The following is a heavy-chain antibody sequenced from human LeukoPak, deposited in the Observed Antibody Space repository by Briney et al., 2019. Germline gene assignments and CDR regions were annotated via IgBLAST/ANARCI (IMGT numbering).Heavy chain of an antibody. V-gene: IGHV7-4-1*02. D-gene: IGHD3-10*01. CDR2: INPNTGNP. CDR1: GYTFTSYA. J-gene: IGHJ6*03. Sequence: ASVKVSCKASGYTFTSYAMNWVRQAPGQGLEWMGWINPNTGNPTYAQGFTGRFVFSLDTSVSTAYLQISSLKAEDTAVYYCARDGALYYYGSGSYLDYYYMDVWGKGTTVTVSS. CDR3: ARDGALYYYGSGSYLDYYYMDV.